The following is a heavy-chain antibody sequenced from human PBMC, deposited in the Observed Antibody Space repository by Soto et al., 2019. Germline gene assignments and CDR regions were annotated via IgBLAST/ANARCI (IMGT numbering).Heavy chain of an antibody. D-gene: IGHD4-4*01. CDR3: GKVMTDYSKAVGDD. Sequence: GGSLRLSCATSGFTFASYAMTWVRQAPGKGLEWVSSITTGGINTHYADFVRGRFTISRDNSKNTVYLEMKTLSAEDTAVYYCGKVMTDYSKAVGDDWGQGTLVPVSS. CDR1: GFTFASYA. V-gene: IGHV3-23*01. J-gene: IGHJ4*02. CDR2: ITTGGINT.